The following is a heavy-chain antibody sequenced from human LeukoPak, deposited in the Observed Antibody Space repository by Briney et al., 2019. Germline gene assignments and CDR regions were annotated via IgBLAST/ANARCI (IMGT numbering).Heavy chain of an antibody. J-gene: IGHJ4*02. V-gene: IGHV1-69*04. Sequence: GASVKVSCKASGYTFTSYAISWVRQAPGQGLEWMGRIIPILGIANYAQKFQGRVTITADKSTSTAYMELSSLRSEDTAVYYCARSPATYYYDSSGYSLDYWGQGTLVTVSS. D-gene: IGHD3-22*01. CDR2: IIPILGIA. CDR1: GYTFTSYA. CDR3: ARSPATYYYDSSGYSLDY.